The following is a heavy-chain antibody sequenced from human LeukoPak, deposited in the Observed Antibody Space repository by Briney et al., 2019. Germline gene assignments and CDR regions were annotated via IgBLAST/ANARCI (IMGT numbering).Heavy chain of an antibody. D-gene: IGHD3-16*01. J-gene: IGHJ4*02. V-gene: IGHV1-69*13. Sequence: GASVKVSCKASGYTFTSYGISWVRQAPGQGLEWMGGIIPIFRRANYAQKFQDRLTITADESTTEVYMELTRLISDDTAIYYCARVGEFGINSAMVLPDWGQGSLVTVSS. CDR2: IIPIFRRA. CDR1: GYTFTSYG. CDR3: ARVGEFGINSAMVLPD.